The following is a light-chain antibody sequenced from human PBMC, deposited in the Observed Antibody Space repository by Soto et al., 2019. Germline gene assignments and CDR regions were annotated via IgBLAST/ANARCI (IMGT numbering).Light chain of an antibody. CDR2: DAS. V-gene: IGKV3-20*01. Sequence: EIVLTQSPGTLSLSPGERATLSCRASQSVSSNYLAWYQQTPGQPPRLLIFDASNRATGIPDRFSGSGSGTEFTLTISSLEPEDFAVYYCQQYGRSPPSWTFGQGTKVEIK. CDR1: QSVSSNY. CDR3: QQYGRSPPSWT. J-gene: IGKJ1*01.